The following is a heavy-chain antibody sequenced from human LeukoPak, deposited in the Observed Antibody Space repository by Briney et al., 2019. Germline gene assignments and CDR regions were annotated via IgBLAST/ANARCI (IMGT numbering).Heavy chain of an antibody. CDR1: GYTFTSYA. Sequence: ASVKVSCKASGYTFTSYAMHWVRQAPGQRLEWMGWINAGNGNTKYSQKFQGRVTITRVTSASTAYMELSSLRSEDTAVYYCAILFDWLLRDYWGQGTLVTVSS. CDR3: AILFDWLLRDY. J-gene: IGHJ4*02. CDR2: INAGNGNT. D-gene: IGHD3-9*01. V-gene: IGHV1-3*01.